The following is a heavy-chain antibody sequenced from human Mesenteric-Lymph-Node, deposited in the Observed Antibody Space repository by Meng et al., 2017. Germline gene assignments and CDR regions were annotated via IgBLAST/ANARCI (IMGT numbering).Heavy chain of an antibody. CDR3: ARYTSGWYDS. J-gene: IGHJ5*01. Sequence: LVQFCSGLKRPGASMKVSCKASGYPFTNNAMNWVRQAPGPGLEWMGWINTNTGNPTYAQGFTGRFVFSLDTSVSTAYLQISSLKAEDTAVYYCARYTSGWYDSWGQGTLVTVSS. CDR1: GYPFTNNA. CDR2: INTNTGNP. D-gene: IGHD6-19*01. V-gene: IGHV7-4-1*02.